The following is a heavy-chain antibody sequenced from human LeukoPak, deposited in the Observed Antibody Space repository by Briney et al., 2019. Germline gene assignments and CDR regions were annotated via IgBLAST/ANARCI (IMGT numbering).Heavy chain of an antibody. CDR1: GDSVSSNSAA. Sequence: SQTLSLTCAISGDSVSSNSAAWNWIRQSPSRGLEWLGRTYYRSKWYNDYAVSVKSRITINPDTSKNQFSLQLNSVTPEDTAVYYCAREGYCSGGSCYIYYYGMDAWGQGTTVTVSS. D-gene: IGHD2-15*01. V-gene: IGHV6-1*01. CDR2: TYYRSKWYN. CDR3: AREGYCSGGSCYIYYYGMDA. J-gene: IGHJ6*02.